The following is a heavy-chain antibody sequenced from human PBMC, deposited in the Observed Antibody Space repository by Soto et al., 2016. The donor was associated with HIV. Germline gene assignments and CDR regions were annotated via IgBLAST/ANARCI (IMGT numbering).Heavy chain of an antibody. J-gene: IGHJ4*02. CDR1: NASTSNTYY. CDR2: IYDSENS. CDR3: ASAIPWGAGSWEV. Sequence: HVQLEESGPGLVKPSETLSLTCTVTNASTSNTYYWTWLRQPPGKGLEWIGYIYDSENSNFSPSLKSRVTMSLDTSKNQFSLNLKSVTAADTAVYFCASAIPWGAGSWEVRGPGTLDHRLV. D-gene: IGHD1-26*01. V-gene: IGHV4-4*08.